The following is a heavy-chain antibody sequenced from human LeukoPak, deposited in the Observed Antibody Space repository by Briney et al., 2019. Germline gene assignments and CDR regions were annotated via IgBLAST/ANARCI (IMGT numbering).Heavy chain of an antibody. Sequence: GGPLRLSCAASGFTFSTYAMNWVRQAPGKGLEWVAVISDDGRHNYYADSVKGRFTISRDNSKSTLYLQMNTLRAEDTAVYYCAKGPGNWIANFDYWGQGTLVTVSS. D-gene: IGHD1-20*01. CDR2: ISDDGRHN. CDR3: AKGPGNWIANFDY. J-gene: IGHJ4*02. CDR1: GFTFSTYA. V-gene: IGHV3-30*04.